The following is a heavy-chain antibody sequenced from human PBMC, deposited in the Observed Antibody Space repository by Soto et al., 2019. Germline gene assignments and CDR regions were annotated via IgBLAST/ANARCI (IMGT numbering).Heavy chain of an antibody. Sequence: GGSLRLSCAVSGFTFSSYGMHWVRQAPGKGLEWVAVISYDGSNKYYADSVKGRFTISRDNSKNTLYLQMNSLRAEDTAVYYCAKERYDFWSGFHDYGMDVWGQGTTVTVSS. D-gene: IGHD3-3*01. CDR3: AKERYDFWSGFHDYGMDV. J-gene: IGHJ6*02. CDR1: GFTFSSYG. V-gene: IGHV3-30*18. CDR2: ISYDGSNK.